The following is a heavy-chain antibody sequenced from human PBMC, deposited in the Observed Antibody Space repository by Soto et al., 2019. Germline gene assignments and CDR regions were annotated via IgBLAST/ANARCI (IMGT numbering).Heavy chain of an antibody. CDR1: GYTFTSYG. J-gene: IGHJ4*02. CDR2: ISAYNGNT. D-gene: IGHD3-22*01. Sequence: QVQLVQSGAEVKKPGASVKVFCKASGYTFTSYGISWVRQAPGQGLEWMGWISAYNGNTNYAQKLQGRVTMTTDTSTSTAYMELRSLRSDDTAVYYCARDTYYYDSSGYVPFDYWGQGTLVTVSS. V-gene: IGHV1-18*04. CDR3: ARDTYYYDSSGYVPFDY.